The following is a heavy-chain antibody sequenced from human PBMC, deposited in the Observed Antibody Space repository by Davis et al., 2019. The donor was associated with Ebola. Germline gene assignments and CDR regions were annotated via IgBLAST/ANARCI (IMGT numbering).Heavy chain of an antibody. Sequence: AASVKVSCKTSGYTFTNYYMHWVRQALGQGLEWMGMINPNDGRTIYAQKFQGRVTVTRDTPTTTVYMDLSNLRSEDTALYYCTTPGGQDSGYDVSHIWGQGTMVTVSS. V-gene: IGHV1-46*03. CDR2: INPNDGRT. D-gene: IGHD6-25*01. CDR3: TTPGGQDSGYDVSHI. J-gene: IGHJ3*02. CDR1: GYTFTNYY.